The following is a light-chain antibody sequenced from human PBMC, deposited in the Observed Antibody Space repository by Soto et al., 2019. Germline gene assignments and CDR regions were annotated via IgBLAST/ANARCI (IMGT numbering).Light chain of an antibody. CDR2: DVS. Sequence: QLVLTQPRSVSGSPGQSVAISCTGTSSDVGGYTYVSWFQQHPGKAPKLMIYDVSKRPSGVPDRFSGSKSGNTASLTISGLQAEDEADYYCCSFAGSYTLYVFGTGTKLTVL. J-gene: IGLJ1*01. V-gene: IGLV2-11*01. CDR1: SSDVGGYTY. CDR3: CSFAGSYTLYV.